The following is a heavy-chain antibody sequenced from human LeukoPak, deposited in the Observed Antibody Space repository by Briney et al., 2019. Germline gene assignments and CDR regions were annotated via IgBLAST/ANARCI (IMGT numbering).Heavy chain of an antibody. J-gene: IGHJ4*02. D-gene: IGHD4-17*01. CDR2: IYPGDSDT. Sequence: NHGESLKISCQGSGYSFTNYWIGWVRQMPGKGLEWMGIIYPGDSDTRYSPSFQGQVTISADKSISTAYLQWSSLKASDTAMYYCALRSRHDYGDYVWGSWGQGTLVTVSS. V-gene: IGHV5-51*01. CDR1: GYSFTNYW. CDR3: ALRSRHDYGDYVWGS.